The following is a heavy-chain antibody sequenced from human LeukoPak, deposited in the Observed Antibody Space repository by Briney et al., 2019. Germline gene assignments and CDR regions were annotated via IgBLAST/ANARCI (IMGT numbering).Heavy chain of an antibody. V-gene: IGHV3-74*01. Sequence: GGSLRLSCAASGFTFSSYWMHWVRQAPGKGLGWVSRINSDGSSTIYADSVKGRFTISRDNAKNTLYLQMNSLRAEDTAVYYCARGSYYYDSSGYPIYDYWGQGTLVTVSS. CDR3: ARGSYYYDSSGYPIYDY. D-gene: IGHD3-22*01. CDR2: INSDGSST. J-gene: IGHJ4*02. CDR1: GFTFSSYW.